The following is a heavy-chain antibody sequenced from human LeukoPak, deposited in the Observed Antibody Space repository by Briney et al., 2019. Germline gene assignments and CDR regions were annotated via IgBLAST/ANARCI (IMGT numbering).Heavy chain of an antibody. Sequence: SETLSLTCAVSGGSISSYYWSWIRQPPGKGLEWIGYIYYSGSTNYNPSLKSRVTISVDTSKNQFSLKLSSVTAADTAVYYCARSIAAAAGIDYWGQGTLVTVSS. CDR1: GGSISSYY. CDR2: IYYSGST. J-gene: IGHJ4*02. V-gene: IGHV4-59*01. D-gene: IGHD6-13*01. CDR3: ARSIAAAAGIDY.